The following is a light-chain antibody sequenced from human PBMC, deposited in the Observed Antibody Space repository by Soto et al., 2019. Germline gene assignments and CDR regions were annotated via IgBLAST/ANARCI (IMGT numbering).Light chain of an antibody. J-gene: IGKJ2*01. CDR3: QQYYSTPYT. CDR2: WAS. CDR1: QSGLYSSNNRNY. Sequence: DIVMTQSPDSLAVSLGERATINCKSSQSGLYSSNNRNYLAWYQQRPGQPPKLLIYWASTRESGVPDRFSGSGSGTDFNLAISSLQAEDVAVYYCQQYYSTPYTVGQGTKLEIK. V-gene: IGKV4-1*01.